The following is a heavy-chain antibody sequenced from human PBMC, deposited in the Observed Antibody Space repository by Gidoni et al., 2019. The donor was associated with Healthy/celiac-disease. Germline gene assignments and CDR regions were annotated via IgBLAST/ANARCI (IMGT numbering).Heavy chain of an antibody. CDR1: GSTFDDYA. D-gene: IGHD3-16*01. J-gene: IGHJ4*02. Sequence: EVQLVESGGGLVQPGRSLRHSCADSGSTFDDYAMHWVRQAPGKGLEWVSGISWNSGSIGYADSVKVRFTISRDNAKNSLYLQMNSLRAEDTALYYCAKDKGGSVDYFDYWGQGTLVTVSS. CDR3: AKDKGGSVDYFDY. CDR2: ISWNSGSI. V-gene: IGHV3-9*01.